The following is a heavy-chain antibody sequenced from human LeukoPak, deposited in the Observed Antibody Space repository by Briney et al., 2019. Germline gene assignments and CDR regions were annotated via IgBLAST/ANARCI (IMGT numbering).Heavy chain of an antibody. D-gene: IGHD2-2*01. CDR3: ARDTSLAATAEYFQH. J-gene: IGHJ1*01. CDR2: ISYDGSNK. CDR1: GFTFSSYA. Sequence: QTGGSLRLSCAASGFTFSSYAMHWVRQAPGKGLEWVAVISYDGSNKYYADSVKGRFTISRDNSKNTLYLQMNSLRAEDTAVYYCARDTSLAATAEYFQHWGQGTLVTVSS. V-gene: IGHV3-30-3*01.